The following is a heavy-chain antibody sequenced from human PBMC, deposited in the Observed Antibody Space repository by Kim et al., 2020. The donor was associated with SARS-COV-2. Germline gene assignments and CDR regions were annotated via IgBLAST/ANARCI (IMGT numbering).Heavy chain of an antibody. CDR3: AREEEWLSSEDAFDI. CDR2: ISAYNGNT. J-gene: IGHJ3*02. V-gene: IGHV1-18*01. Sequence: ASVKVSCKASGYTFTSYGISWVRQAPGQGLEWMGWISAYNGNTNYAQKLQGRVTMTTDTSTSTAYMELRSLRSDDTAVYYCAREEEWLSSEDAFDIWGQGTMVTVSS. D-gene: IGHD3-3*01. CDR1: GYTFTSYG.